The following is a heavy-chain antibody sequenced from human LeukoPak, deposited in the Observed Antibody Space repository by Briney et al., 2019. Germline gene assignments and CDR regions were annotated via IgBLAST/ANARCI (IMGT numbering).Heavy chain of an antibody. J-gene: IGHJ4*02. D-gene: IGHD3-9*01. CDR1: GGTFSSYA. CDR3: ARGLLRYFDWYAGGHSYYFDY. V-gene: IGHV1-8*02. CDR2: MNPNSGNT. Sequence: ASVKVSCKASGGTFSSYAISWVRQAPGQGLEWMGWMNPNSGNTGYAQKFQGRVTMTRNTSISTAYMELSSLRSEDTAVYYCARGLLRYFDWYAGGHSYYFDYWGQGTLVTVSS.